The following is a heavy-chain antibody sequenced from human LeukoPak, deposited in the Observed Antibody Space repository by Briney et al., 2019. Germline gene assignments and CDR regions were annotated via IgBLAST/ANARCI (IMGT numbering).Heavy chain of an antibody. Sequence: PGGSLRLSCAASGFSFSRYSVNWVRQAPGKGLEWVSFIGSSSGYIYYADSVKGRFTISRDDAKNSLYLQMNSLRAEDTAVYYCARDVGSGSYSASDYWGQGTLVTVSS. V-gene: IGHV3-21*01. CDR3: ARDVGSGSYSASDY. CDR2: IGSSSGYI. D-gene: IGHD3-10*01. J-gene: IGHJ4*02. CDR1: GFSFSRYS.